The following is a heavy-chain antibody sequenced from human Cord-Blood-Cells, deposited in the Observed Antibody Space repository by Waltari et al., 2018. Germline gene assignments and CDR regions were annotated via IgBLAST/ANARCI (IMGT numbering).Heavy chain of an antibody. D-gene: IGHD6-13*01. V-gene: IGHV4-34*01. CDR1: GGSFSGYY. J-gene: IGHJ3*02. CDR2: INHSGST. Sequence: QVQLQQWGAGLLKPSETLSLTCAVYGGSFSGYYWSWIRQPPGKGLEWIGEINHSGSTNYNPSLKSRVTISVDTSKNQFSLKLSPVTAADTAVYYCARKRSSSWYGAFDIWGQGTMVTVSS. CDR3: ARKRSSSWYGAFDI.